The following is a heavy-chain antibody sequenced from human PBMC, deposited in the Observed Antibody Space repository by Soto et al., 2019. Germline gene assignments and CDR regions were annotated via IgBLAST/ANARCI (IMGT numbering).Heavy chain of an antibody. CDR2: VIPIFGTA. D-gene: IGHD3-10*01. J-gene: IGHJ6*02. CDR1: GGTFSSYA. Sequence: QVQLVQSGAEVKKPGSSVKVSCKASGGTFSSYAISWGRQAPGQGLEWIGGVIPIFGTATYAQKFQGRVTITADKSTSTAYMEVSSLRSEDTAVYYCASAVRGVRSKVRYGMDVWGQGTTVTVSS. CDR3: ASAVRGVRSKVRYGMDV. V-gene: IGHV1-69*06.